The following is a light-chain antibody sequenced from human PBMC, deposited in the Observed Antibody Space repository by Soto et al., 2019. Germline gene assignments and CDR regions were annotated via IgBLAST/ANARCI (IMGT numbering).Light chain of an antibody. Sequence: DIHLTQSPSFLSASEGDRVTITCRASQDISNYLAWYQQRPGKAPQLLIYGASALQGGVPSRFSGSGSGTEFTLTITRLQPEDFATYYCQQLDTYPLTFGGGTQVESK. J-gene: IGKJ4*01. CDR3: QQLDTYPLT. CDR1: QDISNY. V-gene: IGKV1-9*01. CDR2: GAS.